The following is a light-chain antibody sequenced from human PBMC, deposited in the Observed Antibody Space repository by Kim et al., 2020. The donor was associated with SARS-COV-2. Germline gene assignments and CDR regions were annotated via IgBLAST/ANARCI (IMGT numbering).Light chain of an antibody. CDR3: QKYDNLQFT. Sequence: ASVGDRVTITRQASQNIRKSLKWYQQKSGQAPNRLIYDASNLETGVPPRFTGSGSGTDFTLTISRLQPEDFATYYCQKYDNLQFTFGPGTKVDIK. V-gene: IGKV1-33*01. J-gene: IGKJ3*01. CDR2: DAS. CDR1: QNIRKS.